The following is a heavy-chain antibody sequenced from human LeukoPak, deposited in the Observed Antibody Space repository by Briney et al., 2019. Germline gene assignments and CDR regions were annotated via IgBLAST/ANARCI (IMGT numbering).Heavy chain of an antibody. CDR1: GGSISSGDYY. J-gene: IGHJ5*02. Sequence: SETLSLTCTVSGGSISSGDYYWSWIRQPPGKGLEWIAYMYYSGSTYYNPSLKSRVTMSADTSKTQLSLKLSSVTAADTALYYCARPYYYDSRIDPWGQGILVTVSS. D-gene: IGHD3-22*01. CDR2: MYYSGST. CDR3: ARPYYYDSRIDP. V-gene: IGHV4-30-4*01.